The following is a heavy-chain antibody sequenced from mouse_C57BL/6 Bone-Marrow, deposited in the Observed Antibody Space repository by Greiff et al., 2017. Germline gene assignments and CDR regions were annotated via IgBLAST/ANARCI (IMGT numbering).Heavy chain of an antibody. V-gene: IGHV1-81*01. CDR1: GYTFTSYG. CDR2: IYPRSGNT. CDR3: ARGDYYAIDY. J-gene: IGHJ4*01. Sequence: QVQLLQSGAELARPGASVKLSCKASGYTFTSYGISWVKQRTGQGLEWIGEIYPRSGNTYYNEKFKGKVTLTADKSSSTAYMELRSLTSEDSAVYFCARGDYYAIDYWGQGTSVTVSS.